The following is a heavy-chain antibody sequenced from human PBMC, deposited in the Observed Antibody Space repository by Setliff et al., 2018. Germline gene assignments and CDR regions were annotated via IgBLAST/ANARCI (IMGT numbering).Heavy chain of an antibody. J-gene: IGHJ4*02. CDR1: GGSISSYY. V-gene: IGHV4-4*07. CDR2: IYTSGST. Sequence: SETLSLTCTVSGGSISSYYWSWIRQPAGKGLEWIGRIYTSGSTNYNPSLKSRVTVSVDTSKNQFSLKLSSVTAADTAVYYCAREQISLYCSGGSCYLDCWGQGTLVTVSS. CDR3: AREQISLYCSGGSCYLDC. D-gene: IGHD2-15*01.